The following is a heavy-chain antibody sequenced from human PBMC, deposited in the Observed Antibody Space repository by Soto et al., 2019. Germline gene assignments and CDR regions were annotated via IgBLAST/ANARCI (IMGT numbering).Heavy chain of an antibody. CDR1: GYTFIRYG. CDR2: ISSYNDYT. D-gene: IGHD3-16*01. J-gene: IGHJ6*02. Sequence: QVQLVQSAAEVRKPGASVKVSCRASGYTFIRYGITWVRQAPGQGLEWMGWISSYNDYTEYAQRFQGRVTMTADTSPRTLHMELRNLRSDDTAVYYCARGGYYDYDWGKLNYYGLDVWGQGTAVTVSS. V-gene: IGHV1-18*01. CDR3: ARGGYYDYDWGKLNYYGLDV.